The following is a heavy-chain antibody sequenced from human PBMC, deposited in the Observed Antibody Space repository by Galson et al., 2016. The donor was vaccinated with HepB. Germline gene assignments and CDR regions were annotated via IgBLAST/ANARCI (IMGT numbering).Heavy chain of an antibody. V-gene: IGHV4-59*11. D-gene: IGHD6-19*01. CDR3: PRDSYPRSSQFHP. Sequence: TLSLTCTVSGGSISTHYWNWIRQPPGQGLEWIGYISYSGDTNYNPSLKSRVTIALDTSKTQFSLRLTSLTAADTAVYYWPRDSYPRSSQFHPWGQGTLVTVSS. CDR1: GGSISTHY. CDR2: ISYSGDT. J-gene: IGHJ5*02.